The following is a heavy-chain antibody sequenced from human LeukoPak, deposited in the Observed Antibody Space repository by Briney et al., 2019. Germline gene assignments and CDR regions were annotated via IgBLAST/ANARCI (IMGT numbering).Heavy chain of an antibody. CDR2: ISYDGSNK. Sequence: QPGRSLRLSCAASGFTFSSYAMHWVRQAPDKGLEWVAVISYDGSNKYYADSVKGRFTISRDNSKNTLYLQMNSLRAEDTAVYYCARPYSSGWYSYYYGMDVWGQGTTVTVSS. J-gene: IGHJ6*02. D-gene: IGHD6-19*01. CDR1: GFTFSSYA. CDR3: ARPYSSGWYSYYYGMDV. V-gene: IGHV3-30-3*01.